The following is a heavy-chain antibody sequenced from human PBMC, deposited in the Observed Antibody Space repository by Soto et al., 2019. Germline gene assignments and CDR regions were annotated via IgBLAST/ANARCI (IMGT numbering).Heavy chain of an antibody. CDR3: AHLNTRGYYFDY. V-gene: IGHV2-5*01. CDR1: GFSLSTSQVG. CDR2: VYWNDAK. J-gene: IGHJ4*02. Sequence: GSGPTLVNPTQTLTLTCTFSGFSLSTSQVGVGWIRQPPGKALEWLAHVYWNDAKYYSLSLKTRLTITKDTPKIQVVLTMTNMDPVDTATYFRAHLNTRGYYFDYWGQGALVTVSS.